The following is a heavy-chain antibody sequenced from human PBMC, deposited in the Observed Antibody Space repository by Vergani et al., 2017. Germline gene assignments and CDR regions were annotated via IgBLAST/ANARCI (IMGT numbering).Heavy chain of an antibody. CDR2: IYYSGST. V-gene: IGHV4-39*01. CDR3: ASNSTVEWLVKLGGFVP. J-gene: IGHJ5*02. D-gene: IGHD6-19*01. CDR1: GASIRSSNYY. Sequence: QLQLQESGPGLVKPSATLSLTCSVSGASIRSSNYYWGWIRQPPGKGLEWIASIYYSGSTYYNPSLKSLVPISVDTSKNHFSLKLSSVTAAATPVYFCASNSTVEWLVKLGGFVPWGKGILVTVSS.